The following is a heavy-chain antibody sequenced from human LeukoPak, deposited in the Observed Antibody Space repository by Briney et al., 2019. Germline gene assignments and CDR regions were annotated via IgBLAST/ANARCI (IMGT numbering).Heavy chain of an antibody. Sequence: SVKVSCKASGGTFSSYAISWVRQAPGQXLXXMGRIIPILGIANYAQKFQGRVTITADKSTSTAYMELSSLRSEDTAVYYCARFDYDILTGYIRNYFDYWGQGTLVTVSS. CDR2: IIPILGIA. J-gene: IGHJ4*02. D-gene: IGHD3-9*01. CDR1: GGTFSSYA. V-gene: IGHV1-69*04. CDR3: ARFDYDILTGYIRNYFDY.